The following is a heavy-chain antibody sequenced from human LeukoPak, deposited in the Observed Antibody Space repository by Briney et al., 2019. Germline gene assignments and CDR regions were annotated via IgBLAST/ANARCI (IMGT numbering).Heavy chain of an antibody. Sequence: GASVKVSCKASGYTFTSYYMHWVRQAPGQGLEWMGIINPSGGSTSYAQKFQGRVTMTRDMSTSTVYMELSSLRSEDTAVYYCATLAARRVRSGWFDPWGQGTLVTVSS. V-gene: IGHV1-46*01. CDR2: INPSGGST. D-gene: IGHD6-6*01. CDR3: ATLAARRVRSGWFDP. J-gene: IGHJ5*02. CDR1: GYTFTSYY.